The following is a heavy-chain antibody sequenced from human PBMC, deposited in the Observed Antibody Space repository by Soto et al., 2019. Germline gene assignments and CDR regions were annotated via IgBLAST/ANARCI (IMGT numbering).Heavy chain of an antibody. Sequence: GGSLRLSCAASGFTFSSYGMHWVRQAPGKGLEWVSVISYDGSNKYYADSVKGRFTISRDNSKNTLYLQINSLRAEDTAVYYCARGLFGPDFWGQGTPVTVSS. J-gene: IGHJ4*02. D-gene: IGHD3-16*01. CDR1: GFTFSSYG. CDR3: ARGLFGPDF. V-gene: IGHV3-30*03. CDR2: ISYDGSNK.